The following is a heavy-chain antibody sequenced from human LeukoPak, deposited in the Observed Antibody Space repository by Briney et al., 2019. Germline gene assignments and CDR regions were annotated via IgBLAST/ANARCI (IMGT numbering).Heavy chain of an antibody. CDR1: GFTFSSYT. CDR3: AKASDFDSSGFPTDVFDF. Sequence: GGSLRLSCAASGFTFSSYTMNWVRQAPGKGLQWVSTIIGAGATTLFADSVKGRFSISRDNSNTKVFLQMNTLRVEDTAVYYCAKASDFDSSGFPTDVFDFWGPGLLVSVAS. V-gene: IGHV3-23*01. J-gene: IGHJ4*02. CDR2: IIGAGATT. D-gene: IGHD3-22*01.